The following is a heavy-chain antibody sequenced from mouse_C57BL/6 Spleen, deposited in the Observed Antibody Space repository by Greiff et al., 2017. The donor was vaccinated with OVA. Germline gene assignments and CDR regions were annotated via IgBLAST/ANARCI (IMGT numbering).Heavy chain of an antibody. J-gene: IGHJ2*01. D-gene: IGHD2-1*01. Sequence: QVQLKESGAELVKPGASVKISCKASGYAFSSYWMNWVKQRPGKGLEWIGQIYPGDGDTNYNGKFKGKATLTADKSSSTAYMQLSSLTSEDSAVYFCARWDYGNLDYWGQGTTLTVSS. CDR2: IYPGDGDT. CDR1: GYAFSSYW. V-gene: IGHV1-80*01. CDR3: ARWDYGNLDY.